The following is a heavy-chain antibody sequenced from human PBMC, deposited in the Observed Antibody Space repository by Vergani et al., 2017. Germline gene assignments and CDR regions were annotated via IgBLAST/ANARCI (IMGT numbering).Heavy chain of an antibody. CDR3: ARAPAFYCSSTSCADHYYYYMDV. D-gene: IGHD2-2*01. V-gene: IGHV1-46*01. Sequence: QVQLVQSGAEVKKPGASVKVSCKASGYTFTSYYMHWVRQAPGQGLEWMGIINPSGGSTSYAQKFQGRVTMTRATSTSTVYMELSSLRSEDTAVYYCARAPAFYCSSTSCADHYYYYMDVWGKGTTVTVSS. CDR2: INPSGGST. J-gene: IGHJ6*03. CDR1: GYTFTSYY.